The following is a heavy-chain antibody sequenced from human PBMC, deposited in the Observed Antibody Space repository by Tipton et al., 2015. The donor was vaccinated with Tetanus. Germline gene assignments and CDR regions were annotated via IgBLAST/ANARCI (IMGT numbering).Heavy chain of an antibody. Sequence: SLRLSCAAPGFTFSSYWMSWVRQAPGKGLEWVANIKEDGSVKYYVDSVKGRFTISRDNAKNSLYLQMNSLRAEDTAMYYCASWEYFQDWGQGTLVTVSS. CDR3: ASWEYFQD. J-gene: IGHJ1*01. CDR1: GFTFSSYW. CDR2: IKEDGSVK. V-gene: IGHV3-7*01.